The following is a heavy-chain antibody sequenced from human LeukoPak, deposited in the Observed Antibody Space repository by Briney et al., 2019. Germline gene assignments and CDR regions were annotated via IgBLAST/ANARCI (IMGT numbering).Heavy chain of an antibody. J-gene: IGHJ4*02. D-gene: IGHD6-6*01. V-gene: IGHV3-33*01. Sequence: PGGSLRLSCAASGFTFRNFGMHWVRQAPGKGLEWVAIIWYDGSDKYYADSVKGRFTVSRDNSKNILHLQVNSLRAEDTAVYYCARDRGTTSSAGYDNWGQGALVTVSS. CDR1: GFTFRNFG. CDR2: IWYDGSDK. CDR3: ARDRGTTSSAGYDN.